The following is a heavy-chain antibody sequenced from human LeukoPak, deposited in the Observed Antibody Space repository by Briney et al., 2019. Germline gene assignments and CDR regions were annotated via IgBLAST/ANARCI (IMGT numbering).Heavy chain of an antibody. CDR2: IYHSGST. CDR3: ARSSDSSGYYST. Sequence: SETLSLTCTVSGGSISSYYWSWIRQPPGKGLEWIGYIYHSGSTYYNPSLKSRVTISVDRSKNQFSLKLSSVTAADTAVYYCARSSDSSGYYSTWGQGTLVTVSS. J-gene: IGHJ5*02. CDR1: GGSISSYY. V-gene: IGHV4-59*12. D-gene: IGHD3-22*01.